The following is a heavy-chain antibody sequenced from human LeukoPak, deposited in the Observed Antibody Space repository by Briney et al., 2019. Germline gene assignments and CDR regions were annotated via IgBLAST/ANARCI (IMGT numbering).Heavy chain of an antibody. Sequence: SETLSLTCTVSGGSISSGGYYWSWIRQPPGKGLEWIGYIYHSGSTYYNPSLKSRVTISVDTSKNQFSLKLSSVTAADTAVYYCARVGYRDSSRRFDPWGQGTLVTVSS. CDR1: GGSISSGGYY. CDR3: ARVGYRDSSRRFDP. D-gene: IGHD6-13*01. J-gene: IGHJ5*02. CDR2: IYHSGST. V-gene: IGHV4-61*08.